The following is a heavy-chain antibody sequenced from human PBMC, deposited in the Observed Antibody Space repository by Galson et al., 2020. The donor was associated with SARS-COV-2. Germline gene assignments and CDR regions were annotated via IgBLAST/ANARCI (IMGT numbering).Heavy chain of an antibody. CDR3: ARDTPMYSGGWYPAY. J-gene: IGHJ4*02. CDR1: GFTVSNHY. Sequence: GGSLRLSCAASGFTVSNHYMSSLRQAPGKGLEWVSVIFSGGSPYFADSVTGRFSVSRDNSKNTLFLQMNGLRVEDTAVYYCARDTPMYSGGWYPAYWGQGTLVTVSS. CDR2: IFSGGSP. D-gene: IGHD6-19*01. V-gene: IGHV3-53*01.